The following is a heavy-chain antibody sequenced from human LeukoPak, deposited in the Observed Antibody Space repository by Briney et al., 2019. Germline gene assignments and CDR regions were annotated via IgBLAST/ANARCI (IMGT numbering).Heavy chain of an antibody. J-gene: IGHJ4*02. CDR2: ISGSGGST. V-gene: IGHV3-23*01. CDR1: GFTFSSYA. Sequence: GGSLRLSCAASGFTFSSYAMSWVRQAPGKGLEWVSAISGSGGSTYYADSVKGRFTISRDNSKNTLYLQMNSLRAEDTAVYYCAKDPVRGVIINLYYFDYWGQGTLVTVSS. D-gene: IGHD3-10*01. CDR3: AKDPVRGVIINLYYFDY.